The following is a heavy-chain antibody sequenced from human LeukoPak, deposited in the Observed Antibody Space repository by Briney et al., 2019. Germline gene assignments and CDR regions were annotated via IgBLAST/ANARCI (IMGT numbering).Heavy chain of an antibody. CDR2: IYHSGPA. CDR1: GDSISNRDYF. Sequence: KPSETLSLTCSVSGDSISNRDYFWSWIRQPPGKGLEWIGHIYHSGPAYYDPSLESRVTISIDKSKDQFSLKLNSVTAADTDVYYCARVAVHFGAQGVGCLDYWGQGTLVTVSS. J-gene: IGHJ4*02. V-gene: IGHV4-30-2*01. CDR3: ARVAVHFGAQGVGCLDY. D-gene: IGHD3-16*01.